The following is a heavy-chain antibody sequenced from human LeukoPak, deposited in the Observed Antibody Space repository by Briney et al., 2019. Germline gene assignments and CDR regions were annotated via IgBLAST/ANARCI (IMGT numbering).Heavy chain of an antibody. Sequence: GGSLRLSCAASGFTFSSYWMSWVRQAPGKGLEWVANIKQDGSEKYYVDSVKGRFTISRDNSKNTLYLQMNSLRAEDTAVYYCAKDQEGGVYYYYYMDVWGKGTTVTVSS. CDR1: GFTFSSYW. CDR2: IKQDGSEK. CDR3: AKDQEGGVYYYYYMDV. V-gene: IGHV3-7*01. D-gene: IGHD3-16*01. J-gene: IGHJ6*03.